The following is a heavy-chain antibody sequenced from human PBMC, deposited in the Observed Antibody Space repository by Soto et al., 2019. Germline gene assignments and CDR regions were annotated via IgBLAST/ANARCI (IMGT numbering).Heavy chain of an antibody. CDR1: GCTFSSYA. D-gene: IGHD3-3*01. V-gene: IGHV1-69*05. CDR2: IIPIFGTA. Sequence: GASVKVSCKASGCTFSSYAISWVRQAPGQGLEWMGGIIPIFGTANYAQKFQGRVTITRDTSASTAYMELSSLRSEDTAVYYCARAKYDPQVWLDPWGQGTLVTVSS. J-gene: IGHJ5*02. CDR3: ARAKYDPQVWLDP.